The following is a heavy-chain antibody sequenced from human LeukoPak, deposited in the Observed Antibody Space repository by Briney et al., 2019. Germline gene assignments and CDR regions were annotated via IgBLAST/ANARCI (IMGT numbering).Heavy chain of an antibody. CDR2: FDPEDGET. CDR1: GYTLTELS. V-gene: IGHV1-24*01. J-gene: IGHJ4*02. CDR3: ATVLKHYYGSGIDY. D-gene: IGHD3-10*01. Sequence: ASVKVSCKVSGYTLTELSMHWVRQAPGKGPEWMGGFDPEDGETIYAQKFQGRVTMTEDTSTDTAYMELSSLRSEDTAVYYCATVLKHYYGSGIDYWGQGTLVTVSS.